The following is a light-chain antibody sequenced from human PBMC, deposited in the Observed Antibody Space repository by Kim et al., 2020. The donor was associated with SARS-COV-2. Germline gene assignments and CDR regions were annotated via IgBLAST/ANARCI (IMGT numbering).Light chain of an antibody. CDR3: QEYNNWPPWT. CDR2: GAS. CDR1: QSVSNS. V-gene: IGKV3-15*01. J-gene: IGKJ1*01. Sequence: VSPGERASPSCRACQSVSNSLAWCQHKPGQAPRLLIYGASTRATGIPARFSGSGSWTEFTLTISSLQSEDFAVYYCQEYNNWPPWTFGQGTKLEI.